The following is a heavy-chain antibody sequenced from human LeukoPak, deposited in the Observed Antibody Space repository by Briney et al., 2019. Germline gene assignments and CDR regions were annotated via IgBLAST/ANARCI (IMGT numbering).Heavy chain of an antibody. CDR2: ISSSSSYI. CDR3: ARTGRRPGIAAAGTGDAFDI. Sequence: GGSLRLSCAASGFTFSSYSMNWVRQAPGKGLEWVSSISSSSSYIYYADSVKGRFTISRDNAKNSLYLQTNSLRAEDTAVYYCARTGRRPGIAAAGTGDAFDIWGQGTMVTVSS. CDR1: GFTFSSYS. D-gene: IGHD6-13*01. J-gene: IGHJ3*02. V-gene: IGHV3-21*01.